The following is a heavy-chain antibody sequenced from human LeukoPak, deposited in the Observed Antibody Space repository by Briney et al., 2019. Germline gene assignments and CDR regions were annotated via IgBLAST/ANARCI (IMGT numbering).Heavy chain of an antibody. D-gene: IGHD3-22*01. J-gene: IGHJ4*02. CDR3: AKPSEYYYDTSGYYLDY. V-gene: IGHV3-33*06. Sequence: GGSLRLSCAASGFTFSSYGMHWVRQAPGKGLEWVAVIWYDGSNKYYADSVKGRFTISRDNSKNTLYLQMNSMRAENTAVYYCAKPSEYYYDTSGYYLDYWGQGTLLTVSS. CDR1: GFTFSSYG. CDR2: IWYDGSNK.